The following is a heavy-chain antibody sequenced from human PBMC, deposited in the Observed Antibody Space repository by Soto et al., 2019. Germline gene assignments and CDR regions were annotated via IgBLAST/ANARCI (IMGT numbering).Heavy chain of an antibody. CDR3: AREGDSSGYYFDY. Sequence: QVQLVESGGGVVQPGRSLRLSCAASGFTFSSYAMHWVRQAPGKGLEWVAVISYDGSNKYYADSVKGRFTISRDNSKNTLYLQINSRRAADTAVYYCAREGDSSGYYFDYWGQGTLVTVSS. D-gene: IGHD3-22*01. CDR2: ISYDGSNK. CDR1: GFTFSSYA. V-gene: IGHV3-30-3*01. J-gene: IGHJ4*02.